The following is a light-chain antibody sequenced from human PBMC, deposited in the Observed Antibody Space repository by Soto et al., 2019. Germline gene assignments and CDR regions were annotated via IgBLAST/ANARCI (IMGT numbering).Light chain of an antibody. CDR2: GAS. CDR1: QSVSSSY. J-gene: IGKJ1*01. V-gene: IGKV3-20*01. Sequence: EIVLTQSPGTLSLSPGERANLSCRASQSVSSSYLAWYQQKPGQAPRLLIYGASSRATGIPDRFSGSGSGTDFAFTISRLEPEDFAVYYCQQYGSSPRTFGQGTKVEIK. CDR3: QQYGSSPRT.